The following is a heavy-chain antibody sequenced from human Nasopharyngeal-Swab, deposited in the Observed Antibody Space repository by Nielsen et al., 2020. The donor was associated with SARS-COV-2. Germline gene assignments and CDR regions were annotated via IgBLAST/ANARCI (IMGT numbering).Heavy chain of an antibody. J-gene: IGHJ4*02. Sequence: GGSLRLSCAASGFTFDKYWMHWVRQAPGKGLVWVSRVNQDGSRTDYADSVRGRFTISRDNAKNTLYLQMNSLRVEDTAVYYCVKHQGSSSDQWGQGTLVTVSS. CDR3: VKHQGSSSDQ. V-gene: IGHV3-74*01. CDR1: GFTFDKYW. CDR2: VNQDGSRT.